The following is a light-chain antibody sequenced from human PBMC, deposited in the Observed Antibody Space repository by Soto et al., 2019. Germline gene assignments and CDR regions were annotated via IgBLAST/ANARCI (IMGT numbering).Light chain of an antibody. CDR1: NSDVGGYNY. CDR2: EVT. CDR3: SSYARGDNWV. V-gene: IGLV2-8*01. J-gene: IGLJ7*01. Sequence: QSVLTQPPSASGSPGQSLTISCTGTNSDVGGYNYVSWYQQHPGKAPKLLIYEVTERPSGVPDRFSGSKSGNTASLTVSGLQAEDEADYYCSSYARGDNWVFGGGTQLTVL.